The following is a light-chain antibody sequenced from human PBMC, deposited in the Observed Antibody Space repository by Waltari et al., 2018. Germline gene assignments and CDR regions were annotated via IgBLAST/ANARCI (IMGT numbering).Light chain of an antibody. J-gene: IGKJ4*01. V-gene: IGKV1-5*03. CDR3: QQYNSYSLLT. CDR2: ESS. Sequence: DIRMTQSPSTLSASAGDRVIISCRASQSISKWLAWYQQKPGKEPKLLIYESSTLQRAGASRGSCTGSGTDFTLTISSMQQDDFAAYYCQQYNSYSLLTFGGGTKVEIK. CDR1: QSISKW.